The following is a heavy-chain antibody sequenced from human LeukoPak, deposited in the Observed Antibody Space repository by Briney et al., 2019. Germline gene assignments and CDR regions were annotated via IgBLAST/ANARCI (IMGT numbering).Heavy chain of an antibody. CDR1: GGSISSYY. V-gene: IGHV4-59*01. D-gene: IGHD3-10*01. CDR3: ARDRGGSGSQDYYYYGMDV. J-gene: IGHJ6*04. CDR2: IYYSGST. Sequence: SETLSLSCTVSGGSISSYYWSWIRQPPGKGLEGIGYIYYSGSTNYNPSLKSRVTISVDTSKNQFSLKLSSVTAAVTAVYYCARDRGGSGSQDYYYYGMDVWGKGTTVTVSS.